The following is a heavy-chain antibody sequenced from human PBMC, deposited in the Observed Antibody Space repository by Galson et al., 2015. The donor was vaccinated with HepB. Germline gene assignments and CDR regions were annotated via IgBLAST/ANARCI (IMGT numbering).Heavy chain of an antibody. V-gene: IGHV3-7*03. J-gene: IGHJ4*02. CDR3: ARDFPSSLLWFGELWDY. CDR1: GFTFSSYW. Sequence: SLRLSCAASGFTFSSYWMSWVRQAPGKGLEWVANIKQDGSEKYYVDSVKGRFTISRDNAENSLYPQMNSLRAEDTAVYYCARDFPSSLLWFGELWDYWGQGTLVTVSS. CDR2: IKQDGSEK. D-gene: IGHD3-10*01.